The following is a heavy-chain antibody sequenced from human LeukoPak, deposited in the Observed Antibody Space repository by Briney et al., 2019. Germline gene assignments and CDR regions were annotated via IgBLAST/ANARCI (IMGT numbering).Heavy chain of an antibody. CDR1: GYTFTGYY. V-gene: IGHV1-2*02. CDR2: INPNSGGT. J-gene: IGHJ4*02. D-gene: IGHD5-12*01. CDR3: ARDAAGYDLGVDH. Sequence: GASVKVSCKASGYTFTGYYMHWVRQAPGHGLEWMGWINPNSGGTNYAQKFQGRVTMTRDTSISTAYMELSRLRSDDTAVYYCARDAAGYDLGVDHWGQGTLVTVSS.